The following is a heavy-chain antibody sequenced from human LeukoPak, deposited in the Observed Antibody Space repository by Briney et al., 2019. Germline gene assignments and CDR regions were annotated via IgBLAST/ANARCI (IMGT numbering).Heavy chain of an antibody. CDR3: ARGILVYDYMDV. CDR2: INTNTGNP. Sequence: ASVTVSCKAFGYTFTSNYMHWVRQAPGQGLEWMGWINTNTGNPTNAQGFTGRFVFSLDTSVNTAYLQISSLKAEDTAVYYCARGILVYDYMDVWGKGTTVTVSS. J-gene: IGHJ6*03. V-gene: IGHV7-4-1*02. CDR1: GYTFTSNY. D-gene: IGHD2-15*01.